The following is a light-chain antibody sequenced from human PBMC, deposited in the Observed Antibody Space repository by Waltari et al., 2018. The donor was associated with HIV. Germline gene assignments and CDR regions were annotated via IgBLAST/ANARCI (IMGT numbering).Light chain of an antibody. Sequence: QAVVTQEPSLTVSPGGTVTLTCGSSTGAVTSGHSPYWFQQKPAQAPRTLLYDTANKQSWTPARFSGSLLRGKASLTRAGARPEDEADYYCLLAYGGARVFGGGTNLTVL. J-gene: IGLJ3*02. CDR1: TGAVTSGHS. V-gene: IGLV7-46*01. CDR3: LLAYGGARV. CDR2: DTA.